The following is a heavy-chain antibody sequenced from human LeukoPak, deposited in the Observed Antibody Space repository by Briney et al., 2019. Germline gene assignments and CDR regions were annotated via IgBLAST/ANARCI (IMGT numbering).Heavy chain of an antibody. Sequence: PGGSLSLSCPASGLTFSRYLMHWVRQTPGKGLVRVSRINSDRSSTTYAESVKTRFTISRDNATNTLYLQMNSVRAEDTAVYYCVRGDFYLDYWGQGTLVTVSS. CDR1: GLTFSRYL. CDR3: VRGDFYLDY. D-gene: IGHD3/OR15-3a*01. V-gene: IGHV3-74*01. CDR2: INSDRSST. J-gene: IGHJ4*02.